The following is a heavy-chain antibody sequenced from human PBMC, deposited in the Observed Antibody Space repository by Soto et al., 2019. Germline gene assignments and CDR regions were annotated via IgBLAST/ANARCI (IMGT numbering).Heavy chain of an antibody. J-gene: IGHJ4*02. D-gene: IGHD6-19*01. Sequence: EVQLLESGGDLVQPGGSLRLSCAASGFTFSSCAMHWVRQAPGRGLEWVSIISGSGGTTYYTDSVKGRFTISRDNSNNTLHLQMNSLRAEDTAVYYCAKGVRGSSGWSFDYLGQGTLVAVSS. V-gene: IGHV3-23*01. CDR3: AKGVRGSSGWSFDY. CDR2: ISGSGGTT. CDR1: GFTFSSCA.